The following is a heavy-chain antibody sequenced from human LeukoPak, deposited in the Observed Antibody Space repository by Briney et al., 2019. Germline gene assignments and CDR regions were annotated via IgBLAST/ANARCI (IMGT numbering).Heavy chain of an antibody. CDR1: GFSFSNYW. V-gene: IGHV3-7*01. CDR2: MKQDGSAR. J-gene: IGHJ4*02. Sequence: GGSLRLSCAGSGFSFSNYWTAWVRQAPGKGPEWVANMKQDGSARHYADSVKGRFTISRDNAQNSVYLQMNSLRAEETAVYYCARDVVGSLDYWGLGTLVTVSS. D-gene: IGHD2-15*01. CDR3: ARDVVGSLDY.